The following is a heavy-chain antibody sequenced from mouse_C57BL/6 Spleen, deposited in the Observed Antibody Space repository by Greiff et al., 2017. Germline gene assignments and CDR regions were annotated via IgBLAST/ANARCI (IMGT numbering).Heavy chain of an antibody. CDR2: INPSSGYT. Sequence: VQRVESGAELAKPGASVQLSCKASGYTFTSYWMHWVKQRPGQGLEWIGYINPSSGYTKYNQKFKDKATLTADKSSSTAYMQLSSLAYEDAAVCDCAVHSSGMAYWGQGTLVTVSA. V-gene: IGHV1-7*01. D-gene: IGHD3-2*02. J-gene: IGHJ3*01. CDR1: GYTFTSYW. CDR3: AVHSSGMAY.